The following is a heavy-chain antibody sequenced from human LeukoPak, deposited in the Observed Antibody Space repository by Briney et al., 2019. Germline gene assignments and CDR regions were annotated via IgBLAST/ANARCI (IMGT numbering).Heavy chain of an antibody. Sequence: PGGSLRLSCAASGFTVSSNYMSWVRQAPGKGLEWVSVIYSGGSTYYADSVKGRFTISRDNSKNTLYLQMNSLRAEDTAVCYCARADYDSSGPGYWGQGTLVTASS. J-gene: IGHJ4*02. CDR2: IYSGGST. CDR1: GFTVSSNY. CDR3: ARADYDSSGPGY. D-gene: IGHD3-22*01. V-gene: IGHV3-66*02.